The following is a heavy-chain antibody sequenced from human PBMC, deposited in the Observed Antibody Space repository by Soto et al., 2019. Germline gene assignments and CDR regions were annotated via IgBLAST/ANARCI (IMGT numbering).Heavy chain of an antibody. V-gene: IGHV3-9*01. CDR1: GFKFGDYA. Sequence: ESGGGLVQPGRSLRLSCEASGFKFGDYAMHWVRQAPGKGLEWVLGVSWNSEIVGYADSVKGRFTISRDNAKNSLYLEMNSLRTEDTALYYCAKDRGPCSGNKCSSLYYYYGMDVWGQGTTVTVSS. D-gene: IGHD2-15*01. J-gene: IGHJ6*02. CDR3: AKDRGPCSGNKCSSLYYYYGMDV. CDR2: VSWNSEIV.